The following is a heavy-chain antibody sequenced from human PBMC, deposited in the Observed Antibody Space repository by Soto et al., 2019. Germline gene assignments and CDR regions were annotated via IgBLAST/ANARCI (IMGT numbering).Heavy chain of an antibody. Sequence: EVQLVESGGGLVQPGGSRRLSCAASGFSFRSFTMNWVRQAPGKGLEWISYITASGGTMFYADSVRGRFTISRDNAKASLYLEMTSLRPEDTAVYYCVREDYYGSGSPDYWGRGTLVSVSS. CDR3: VREDYYGSGSPDY. J-gene: IGHJ4*02. CDR2: ITASGGTM. D-gene: IGHD3-10*01. CDR1: GFSFRSFT. V-gene: IGHV3-48*04.